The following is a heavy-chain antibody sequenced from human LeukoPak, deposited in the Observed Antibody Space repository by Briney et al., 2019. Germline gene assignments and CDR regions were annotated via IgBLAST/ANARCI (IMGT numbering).Heavy chain of an antibody. CDR1: GVSLSSYY. D-gene: IGHD1-14*01. Sequence: SETLSLTCTVSGVSLSSYYWSWIRQPPGKGLEWIGYIYYSGNTNYNPSLKSRVTLSADTSKNQFSLKLTSVTAADTAVYYCASGHRGAGMTKTTPFDYWGQGTLVTVSS. V-gene: IGHV4-59*01. J-gene: IGHJ4*02. CDR2: IYYSGNT. CDR3: ASGHRGAGMTKTTPFDY.